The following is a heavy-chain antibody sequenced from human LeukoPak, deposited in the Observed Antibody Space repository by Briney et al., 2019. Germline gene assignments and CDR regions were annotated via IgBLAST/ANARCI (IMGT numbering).Heavy chain of an antibody. Sequence: PGGSLRLSCAASGFTFSNYWMSWVRQAPGKGLEWVANIKQDGSEKYYVDSVKGRFTISRDNAKNSLHLQMNSLRAEDTAVYYCARDLYSSGWYEGYYYYYGMDVWGQGTTVTVSS. D-gene: IGHD6-19*01. CDR1: GFTFSNYW. V-gene: IGHV3-7*01. J-gene: IGHJ6*02. CDR2: IKQDGSEK. CDR3: ARDLYSSGWYEGYYYYYGMDV.